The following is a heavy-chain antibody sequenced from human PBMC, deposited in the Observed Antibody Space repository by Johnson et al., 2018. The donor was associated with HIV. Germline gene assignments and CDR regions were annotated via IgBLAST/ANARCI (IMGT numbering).Heavy chain of an antibody. CDR3: ARDEERYHAFDI. CDR1: GFTFSSYA. Sequence: QVQLVESGGGVVQPGRSLRLSCAASGFTFSSYAMHWVRQAPGKGLEWVAVISYDGSNKYYADSVKGRFPISRENAKNSLYLQMNSLRAGDTAVYYCARDEERYHAFDIWGQGTMVTVSS. V-gene: IGHV3-30*14. CDR2: ISYDGSNK. J-gene: IGHJ3*02. D-gene: IGHD2-2*01.